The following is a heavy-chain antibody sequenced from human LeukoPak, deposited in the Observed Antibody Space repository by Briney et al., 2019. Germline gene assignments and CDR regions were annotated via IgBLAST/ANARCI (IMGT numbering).Heavy chain of an antibody. D-gene: IGHD2-2*01. Sequence: GGSLRLSCKGSGYSFTSYWIGWVRQMPGKGLEWMGIIYPGDSDTRYSPSFQGQVTISADKSISTAYLQWSSLKASDTAIYYCARLVPIVVVPAADNWFDPWGQGTLVTVSS. J-gene: IGHJ5*02. CDR2: IYPGDSDT. CDR3: ARLVPIVVVPAADNWFDP. CDR1: GYSFTSYW. V-gene: IGHV5-51*01.